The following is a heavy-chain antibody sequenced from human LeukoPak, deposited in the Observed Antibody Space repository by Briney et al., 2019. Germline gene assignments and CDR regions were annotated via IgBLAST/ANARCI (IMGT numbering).Heavy chain of an antibody. CDR1: GFTFSSYW. V-gene: IGHV3-74*01. D-gene: IGHD1-26*01. CDR3: TREVTGSSYFDY. J-gene: IGHJ4*02. Sequence: GGSLRLSCAASGFTFSSYWMHWVRQVPGKGLVWVSRINSIGTSTSYADSVKGRFTISRDNAKNTLYLQMNSLRAEDTAVYYCTREVTGSSYFDYWGQGTLVTVSS. CDR2: INSIGTST.